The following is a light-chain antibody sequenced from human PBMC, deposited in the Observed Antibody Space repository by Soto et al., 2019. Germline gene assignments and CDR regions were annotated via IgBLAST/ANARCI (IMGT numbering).Light chain of an antibody. Sequence: DIVMTQSPDSLAVSLGERATINCKSSQSVLYNSNNKNYLAWYQQRPGQPPKLLIYWASTRESGVPDRFSGSGSGTDFTLTITRLQAEDVAVYYCQQYESTPPTFGQGTKLEIK. J-gene: IGKJ2*01. CDR2: WAS. CDR1: QSVLYNSNNKNY. CDR3: QQYESTPPT. V-gene: IGKV4-1*01.